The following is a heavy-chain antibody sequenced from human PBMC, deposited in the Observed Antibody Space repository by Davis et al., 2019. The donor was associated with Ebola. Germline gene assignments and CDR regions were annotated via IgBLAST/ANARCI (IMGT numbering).Heavy chain of an antibody. CDR2: IKSKTDGGTT. J-gene: IGHJ6*02. CDR3: TTARIAAAGPYYYYGMDV. V-gene: IGHV3-15*07. D-gene: IGHD6-13*01. Sequence: GESLKISCAASGFTFSNAWMNWVRQAPGKGLEWVGRIKSKTDGGTTDYAAPVKGRFTISRDDSTNTLYLQMNSLKTEDTAVYYCTTARIAAAGPYYYYGMDVWGQGTTVTVSS. CDR1: GFTFSNAW.